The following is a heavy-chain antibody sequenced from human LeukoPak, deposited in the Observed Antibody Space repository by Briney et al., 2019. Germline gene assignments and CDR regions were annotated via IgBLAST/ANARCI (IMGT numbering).Heavy chain of an antibody. V-gene: IGHV4-31*03. CDR3: ARGRTGDAFDY. J-gene: IGHJ4*02. Sequence: SQTLSLTCTVSGGSISSGGYYWSWLRQHPGKGREWIGYIYYSGSTYYNPSLKSRVTISVDTSKNQCSLKLSSVTAADTAVYYCARGRTGDAFDYWGQGTLVTVPS. D-gene: IGHD7-27*01. CDR1: GGSISSGGYY. CDR2: IYYSGST.